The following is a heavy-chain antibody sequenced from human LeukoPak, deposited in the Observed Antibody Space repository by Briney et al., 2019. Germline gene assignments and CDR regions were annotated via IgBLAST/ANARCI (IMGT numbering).Heavy chain of an antibody. CDR3: ARSAARLRYYYAMDV. D-gene: IGHD6-6*01. CDR2: IYSGDSGVST. Sequence: GGSLRLSCAASGFTVSSNYMSWVRQAPGKGLEWVSVIYSGDSGVSTYYADSVKGRFTISRHNSKNTLYLQMSSLRAEDTAVYFCARSAARLRYYYAMDVWGQGTTVTVCS. V-gene: IGHV3-53*04. CDR1: GFTVSSNY. J-gene: IGHJ6*02.